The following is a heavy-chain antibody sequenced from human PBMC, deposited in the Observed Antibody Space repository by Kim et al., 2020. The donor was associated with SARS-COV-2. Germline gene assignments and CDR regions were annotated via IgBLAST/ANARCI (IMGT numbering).Heavy chain of an antibody. J-gene: IGHJ4*02. Sequence: SETLSLTCSVSGDSISSYYWNWIRQPPGKGLEWVGYIYYSGTTSYNPSLKSRLTISIDTSKNQFSLNLRSVTAADTAVYYCARDSLADYDSSGFVYWGQG. V-gene: IGHV4-59*01. CDR1: GDSISSYY. CDR2: IYYSGTT. D-gene: IGHD3-22*01. CDR3: ARDSLADYDSSGFVY.